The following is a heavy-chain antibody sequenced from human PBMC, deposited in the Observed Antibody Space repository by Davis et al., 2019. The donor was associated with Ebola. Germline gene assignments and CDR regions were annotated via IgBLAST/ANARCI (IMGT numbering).Heavy chain of an antibody. CDR1: GGSFSGYY. CDR3: ASRPSILCTSTSCHEYNWFDP. J-gene: IGHJ5*02. D-gene: IGHD2-2*01. CDR2: INHSRST. Sequence: SETLSLTCAVYGGSFSGYYRSWIRQPPGKGLEWIGEINHSRSTNYNPSLKSRVTMSVDTSKNQFSLKLSSVIAADTAVYYCASRPSILCTSTSCHEYNWFDPWGQGTLVTVSS. V-gene: IGHV4-34*01.